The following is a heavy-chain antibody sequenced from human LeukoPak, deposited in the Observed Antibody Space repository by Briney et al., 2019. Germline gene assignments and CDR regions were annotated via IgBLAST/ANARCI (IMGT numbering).Heavy chain of an antibody. V-gene: IGHV3-23*01. J-gene: IGHJ4*02. D-gene: IGHD3-22*01. Sequence: RGSLRLSCAVSGITLSNYGMSWVRQAPGKGLEWVAGISGSGGRTNYAGAVKGRFTISRDNAKNTLFLQMNSLRVEDTAVYFCAKRGVVIRVILVGFHKEAYYFDSWGQGALVTVSS. CDR3: AKRGVVIRVILVGFHKEAYYFDS. CDR2: ISGSGGRT. CDR1: GITLSNYG.